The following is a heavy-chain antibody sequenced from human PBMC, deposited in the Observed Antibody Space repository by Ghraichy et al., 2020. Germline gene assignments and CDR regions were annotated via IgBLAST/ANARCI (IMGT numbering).Heavy chain of an antibody. CDR1: GGSISSYY. CDR3: ARDIDSGSYDMQTTNWFDP. J-gene: IGHJ5*02. Sequence: SETLSLTCTVSGGSISSYYWSWIRQPAGKGLEWIGRIYTSGSTNYNPSLKSRVTMSVDTSKNQFSLKLSSVTAADTAVYYCARDIDSGSYDMQTTNWFDPWGQGTLVTVSS. CDR2: IYTSGST. D-gene: IGHD1-26*01. V-gene: IGHV4-4*07.